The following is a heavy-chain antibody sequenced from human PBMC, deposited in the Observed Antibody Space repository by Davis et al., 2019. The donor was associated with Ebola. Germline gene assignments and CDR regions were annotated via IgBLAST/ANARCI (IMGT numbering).Heavy chain of an antibody. D-gene: IGHD5-12*01. J-gene: IGHJ6*03. CDR3: ARDYRAYEDYYYMDV. Sequence: GESLKISCAASGLTLSNYWMSWVRQAPGKGLEWVANIKEDGSEKYYVDSVKGRFTISRDNAKNSLYLEMNSLRAEDTAVYYCARDYRAYEDYYYMDVWGRGTPVTVSS. V-gene: IGHV3-7*01. CDR1: GLTLSNYW. CDR2: IKEDGSEK.